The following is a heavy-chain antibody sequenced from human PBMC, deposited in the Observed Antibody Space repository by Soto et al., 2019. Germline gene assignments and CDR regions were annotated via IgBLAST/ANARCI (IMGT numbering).Heavy chain of an antibody. CDR1: GFSLTTSGMG. Sequence: QITLKESGPTLVKPTQTLTLTCSFSGFSLTTSGMGVGWIRQPPGKALEWLAVIYWDDDKRYSPALQNRLTITKDDSKSQVVLRMTNMDPVDTATYYCGHRFGSGRDRFDLWGRGTRVTVSS. D-gene: IGHD3-10*01. CDR3: GHRFGSGRDRFDL. CDR2: IYWDDDK. J-gene: IGHJ2*01. V-gene: IGHV2-5*02.